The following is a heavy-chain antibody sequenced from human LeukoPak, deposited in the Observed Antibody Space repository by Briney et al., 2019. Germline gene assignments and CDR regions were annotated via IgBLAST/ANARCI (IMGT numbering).Heavy chain of an antibody. D-gene: IGHD1-14*01. CDR1: VYTFTRYY. J-gene: IGHJ4*02. Sequence: ASVRVSSTPSVYTFTRYYIHWVRQAPGQGLEGMGWINPNSGGTNYAQKFQGRVTITRDRSINTAYMDLRSLTYDDTAVYYCARDNPAEAALDFWGQGTLVTVSS. CDR3: ARDNPAEAALDF. CDR2: INPNSGGT. V-gene: IGHV1-2*02.